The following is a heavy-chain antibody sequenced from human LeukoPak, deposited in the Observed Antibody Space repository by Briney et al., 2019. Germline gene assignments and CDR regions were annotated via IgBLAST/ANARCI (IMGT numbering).Heavy chain of an antibody. Sequence: GGSLRLSCAASGFTFDDYAMHWVRQAPGEGLEWVSIISWDGVSTYYADSVKGRFTISRDNSKNSLYLQMNSLRAEDTAVYYCVRDWGYDSSGYWQKYFDTWGQGTLVTVSS. CDR3: VRDWGYDSSGYWQKYFDT. D-gene: IGHD3-22*01. V-gene: IGHV3-43D*03. CDR1: GFTFDDYA. J-gene: IGHJ4*02. CDR2: ISWDGVST.